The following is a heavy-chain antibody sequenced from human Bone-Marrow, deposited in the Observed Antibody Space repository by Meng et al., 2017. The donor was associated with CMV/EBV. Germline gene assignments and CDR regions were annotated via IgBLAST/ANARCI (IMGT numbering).Heavy chain of an antibody. CDR2: MSFDTGAT. Sequence: ASVKVSCKASGHPLTGSYMHWVRQAPGQGLEWMGWMSFDTGATKYAQMYQGRVSLTRDTSINTIYMELSSLTFDDTAVYYCARDLRCDITSWCFDYWGQGTLVTVSS. CDR1: GHPLTGSY. J-gene: IGHJ4*02. CDR3: ARDLRCDITSWCFDY. V-gene: IGHV1-2*02. D-gene: IGHD2-8*02.